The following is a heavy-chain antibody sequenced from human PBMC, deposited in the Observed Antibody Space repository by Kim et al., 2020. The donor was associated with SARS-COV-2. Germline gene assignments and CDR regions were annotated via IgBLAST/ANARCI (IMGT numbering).Heavy chain of an antibody. V-gene: IGHV3-21*01. CDR3: ARVGTLRLGEFSLTYFYYGMAV. CDR2: ISSSSSYI. CDR1: GFTFSSYS. J-gene: IGHJ6*02. D-gene: IGHD3-16*02. Sequence: GGSLRLSCAASGFTFSSYSMNWVRQAPGKGLEWVSSISSSSSYIYYADSVKGRFTISRDNAKNSLYLQMNSLRAEDTAVYYCARVGTLRLGEFSLTYFYYGMAVWGQGTTVTVSS.